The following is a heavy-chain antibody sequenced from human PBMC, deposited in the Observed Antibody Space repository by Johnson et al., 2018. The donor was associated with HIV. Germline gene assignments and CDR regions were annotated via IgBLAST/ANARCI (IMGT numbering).Heavy chain of an antibody. CDR3: ASRYTVDAFDI. CDR2: IKEDGSEQ. CDR1: GFTFNNYW. J-gene: IGHJ3*02. D-gene: IGHD1-1*01. Sequence: VQLVESGGGLVQPGGSLRLSCAASGFTFNNYWMTWVRQAPGKGLEWVANIKEDGSEQYYVDSVKGRFTISRDNVKNSIYLQMNSLRAEDTAVYYCASRYTVDAFDIWGQGTMVTVSS. V-gene: IGHV3-7*02.